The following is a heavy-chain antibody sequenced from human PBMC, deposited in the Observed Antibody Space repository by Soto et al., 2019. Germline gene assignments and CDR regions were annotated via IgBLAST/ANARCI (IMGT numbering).Heavy chain of an antibody. J-gene: IGHJ6*02. CDR3: AKDGRLGYCSGGSCYSSPPRPSYYGMDV. D-gene: IGHD2-15*01. V-gene: IGHV3-30*18. CDR2: ISYDGSNK. Sequence: GGSLRLSCAASGFTFSSYGMHWVRQAPGKGLEWVAVISYDGSNKYYADSVKGRFTISRDNSKNTLYLQMNSLRAEDKAVYYCAKDGRLGYCSGGSCYSSPPRPSYYGMDVWGQGTTVTVSS. CDR1: GFTFSSYG.